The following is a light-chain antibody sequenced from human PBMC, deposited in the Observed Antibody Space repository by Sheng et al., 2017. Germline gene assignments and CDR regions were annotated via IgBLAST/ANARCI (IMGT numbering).Light chain of an antibody. CDR2: AAS. V-gene: IGKV3-20*01. CDR1: QSVSGNY. CDR3: HQYGSSLRT. J-gene: IGKJ1*01. Sequence: EIVLTQSPGTLSLSPGERATLSCWASQSVSGNYLAWYQQKVGQGPRLLIFAASSRATGIPDRFSGSGSGTDFTLTISRLEPEDSAVYYCHQYGSSLRTFGQGTKVEIK.